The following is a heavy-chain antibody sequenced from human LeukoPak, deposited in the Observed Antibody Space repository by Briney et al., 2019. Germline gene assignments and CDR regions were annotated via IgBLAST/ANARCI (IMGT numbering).Heavy chain of an antibody. CDR1: GFTFSSYS. CDR2: ISSSSSYI. Sequence: GGSLRLSCAASGFTFSSYSMNWVRQAPGKGLEWVSSISSSSSYIYYADSVKGRFTISRDNAKNTLSLQMNSLRAEDTAVYYCARVAYSSSWYIDSWGQGTLVTVSS. V-gene: IGHV3-21*01. CDR3: ARVAYSSSWYIDS. D-gene: IGHD6-13*01. J-gene: IGHJ4*02.